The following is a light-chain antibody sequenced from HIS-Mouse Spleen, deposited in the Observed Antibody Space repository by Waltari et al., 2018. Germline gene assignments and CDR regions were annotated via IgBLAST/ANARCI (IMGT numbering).Light chain of an antibody. CDR2: RNK. Sequence: QSVLTQPPSASGTPGQRVTISCSGSSSNIGSNYVYWYQQPPGTAPKLLIYRNKPRASGVAGRFSGSKSGTSASLAISGLRSEDEADYYCAAWDDSLSGPVFGGGTKLTVL. V-gene: IGLV1-47*01. CDR3: AAWDDSLSGPV. CDR1: SSNIGSNY. J-gene: IGLJ2*01.